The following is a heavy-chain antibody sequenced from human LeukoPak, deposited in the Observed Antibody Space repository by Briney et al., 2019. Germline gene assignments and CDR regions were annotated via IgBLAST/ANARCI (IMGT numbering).Heavy chain of an antibody. J-gene: IGHJ3*02. CDR3: ARGDILAEENGFDI. CDR1: GFTFSSYG. D-gene: IGHD3-9*01. Sequence: GGSLRLSCEASGFTFSSYGIHWVRQAPGKGLEWMAVIGSDGRNKFYADSVTGRFSVSRDNSKNTLYLQMNSLRAEDTAVYYCARGDILAEENGFDIWGRGTMVTGSS. V-gene: IGHV3-33*01. CDR2: IGSDGRNK.